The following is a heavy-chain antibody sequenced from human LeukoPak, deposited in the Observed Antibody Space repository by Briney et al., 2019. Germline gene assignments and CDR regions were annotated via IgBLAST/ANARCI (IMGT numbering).Heavy chain of an antibody. CDR1: GVTFSSYE. CDR3: AGGGQLWLGYCDY. V-gene: IGHV3-48*03. D-gene: IGHD5-18*01. CDR2: ISSSGSTI. Sequence: GGSLRLSCAASGVTFSSYEMSWVRQAPGKGLEWVSYISSSGSTIYYADSVKRRFTISRDNPKNSLYLQMKSRRAEDAAVYYCAGGGQLWLGYCDYWGQGTLVTVSS. J-gene: IGHJ4*02.